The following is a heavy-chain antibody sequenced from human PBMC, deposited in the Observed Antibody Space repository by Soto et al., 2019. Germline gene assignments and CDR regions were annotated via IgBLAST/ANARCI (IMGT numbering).Heavy chain of an antibody. CDR3: ARGDCSGGSCYFRPFDY. Sequence: KVSCKASGGTFSSYAISWVRQAPGQGLEWMGGIIPIFGTANYAQKFQGRVTITAGESTSTAYMELSSLRSEDTAVYYCARGDCSGGSCYFRPFDYWGQGTLVTVSS. V-gene: IGHV1-69*01. D-gene: IGHD2-15*01. CDR1: GGTFSSYA. CDR2: IIPIFGTA. J-gene: IGHJ4*02.